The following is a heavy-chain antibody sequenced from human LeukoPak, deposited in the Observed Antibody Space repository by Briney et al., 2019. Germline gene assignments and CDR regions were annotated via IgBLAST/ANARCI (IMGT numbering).Heavy chain of an antibody. V-gene: IGHV2-5*02. CDR3: AHTKYYDFWSDNNWFDP. J-gene: IGHJ5*02. D-gene: IGHD3-3*01. Sequence: SGPTLVNPTQTLTLTCTFSGFSLSTSGAGVGWIRQPPGKALEWLALIYWDDDKRYSPSLKSRLTITKDTSNNQVVLTMTNMDPVDTATYYCAHTKYYDFWSDNNWFDPWGQGTLVTVSS. CDR2: IYWDDDK. CDR1: GFSLSTSGAG.